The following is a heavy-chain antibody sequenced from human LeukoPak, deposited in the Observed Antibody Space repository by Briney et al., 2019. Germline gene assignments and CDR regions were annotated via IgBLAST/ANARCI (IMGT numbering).Heavy chain of an antibody. Sequence: GGSLTLSCAASGFTFTSYWMHWVRQAPGKGLVWASRINSDGSSTSYADSVKGRFTISRDNAKNTLYLQMNSLRAEDTAVYYCASGGMDTTMVTEFDYWGQGTLVTVSS. J-gene: IGHJ4*02. CDR2: INSDGSST. D-gene: IGHD5-18*01. CDR1: GFTFTSYW. V-gene: IGHV3-74*01. CDR3: ASGGMDTTMVTEFDY.